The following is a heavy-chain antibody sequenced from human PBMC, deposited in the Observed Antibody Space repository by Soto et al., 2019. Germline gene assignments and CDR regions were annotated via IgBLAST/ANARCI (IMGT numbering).Heavy chain of an antibody. CDR2: IDPSDSYT. V-gene: IGHV5-10-1*01. Sequence: RGESLKISCKGSGYSFTSYWISWVRQVPGKGLEWMGRIDPSDSYTNYSPSFQGHVTISADKSISTAYLQWSSLKASDTAMYYCAFTVTDYYGMDVWGQGTTVTVSS. J-gene: IGHJ6*02. CDR3: AFTVTDYYGMDV. D-gene: IGHD4-17*01. CDR1: GYSFTSYW.